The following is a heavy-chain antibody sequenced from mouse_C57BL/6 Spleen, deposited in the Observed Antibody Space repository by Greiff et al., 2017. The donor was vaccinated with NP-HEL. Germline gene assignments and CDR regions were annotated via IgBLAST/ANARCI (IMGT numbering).Heavy chain of an antibody. CDR1: GYTFTSYW. Sequence: QVQLQQSGAELVMPGASVKLSCKASGYTFTSYWMHWVKQRPGQGLEWIGEIDPSDSYTNYNQKFKGKSTLTVDKSSSTAYMQLSSLTSEDSAVYYCARKGTGTWDYFDYWGQGTTLTVSS. J-gene: IGHJ2*01. CDR3: ARKGTGTWDYFDY. CDR2: IDPSDSYT. D-gene: IGHD4-1*01. V-gene: IGHV1-69*01.